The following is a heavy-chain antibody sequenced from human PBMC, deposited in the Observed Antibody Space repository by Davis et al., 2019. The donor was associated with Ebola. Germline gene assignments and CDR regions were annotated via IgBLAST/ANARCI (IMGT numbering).Heavy chain of an antibody. CDR1: GGSFSGYY. Sequence: SETLSLTCAVYGGSFSGYYWNWIRQPPGKGLEWIGEINHSGSTSYNPSLKTRVTISVDTSKNHFSLKLSSVTAADTAVYYCARTPQYTSYGSYFDYWGQGALVTVSS. V-gene: IGHV4-34*01. CDR3: ARTPQYTSYGSYFDY. J-gene: IGHJ4*02. CDR2: INHSGST. D-gene: IGHD1-26*01.